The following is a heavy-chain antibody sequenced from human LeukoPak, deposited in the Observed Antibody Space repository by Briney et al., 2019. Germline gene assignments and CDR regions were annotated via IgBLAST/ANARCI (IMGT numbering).Heavy chain of an antibody. Sequence: GGSLRLSCAASGFTFSSCSMHWVRQVPGKGLVWVARINSGGSSITYADSVKGRFTISRDNAKNTLYLQMDSLRAEDTGVYYCARSNRADDYWGQGTLVTVSS. D-gene: IGHD1-14*01. CDR3: ARSNRADDY. CDR1: GFTFSSCS. J-gene: IGHJ4*02. CDR2: INSGGSSI. V-gene: IGHV3-74*01.